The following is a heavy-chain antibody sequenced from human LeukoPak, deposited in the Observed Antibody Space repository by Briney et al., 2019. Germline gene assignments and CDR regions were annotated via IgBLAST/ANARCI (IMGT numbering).Heavy chain of an antibody. CDR3: ARVYSSSWLYYYYYYMDV. D-gene: IGHD6-13*01. CDR1: GYTFTNYD. Sequence: ASVKVSCKASGYTFTNYDINWVRQATGQGLEWMGWMNPNSGNTGYAQKFQGRVTITRNTSISTAYMELSSLRSEDTAVYYCARVYSSSWLYYYYYYMDVWGKGTTVTVSS. J-gene: IGHJ6*03. V-gene: IGHV1-8*03. CDR2: MNPNSGNT.